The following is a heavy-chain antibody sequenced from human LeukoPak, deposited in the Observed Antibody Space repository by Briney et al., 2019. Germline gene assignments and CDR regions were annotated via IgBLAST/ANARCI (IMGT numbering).Heavy chain of an antibody. J-gene: IGHJ4*02. V-gene: IGHV3-23*01. CDR2: ISSGGGNT. CDR3: AKDSCSSTSCLYYFDY. D-gene: IGHD2-2*01. Sequence: PGGSLRLSCAASGFSFSIYAMSWVRQVPGRGLEWVAAISSGGGNTYYADSVKGRFPISRDNSKNTLHLQMNSLRAEDTAVYYCAKDSCSSTSCLYYFDYWGQGTLVTVSS. CDR1: GFSFSIYA.